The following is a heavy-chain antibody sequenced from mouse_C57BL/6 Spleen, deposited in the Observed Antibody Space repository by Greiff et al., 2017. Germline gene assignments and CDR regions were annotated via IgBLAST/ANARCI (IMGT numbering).Heavy chain of an antibody. CDR3: ARAYSNYFWYFDV. J-gene: IGHJ1*03. CDR2: ISYDGSN. Sequence: EVQLVESGPGLVKPSQSLSLTCSVTGYSITSGYYWNWIRQFPGNKLEWMGYISYDGSNNYNPSLKNRISITRYTSKNQFFLKLNSVTTEDTATYYCARAYSNYFWYFDVWGTGTTVTVSS. V-gene: IGHV3-6*01. CDR1: GYSITSGYY. D-gene: IGHD2-5*01.